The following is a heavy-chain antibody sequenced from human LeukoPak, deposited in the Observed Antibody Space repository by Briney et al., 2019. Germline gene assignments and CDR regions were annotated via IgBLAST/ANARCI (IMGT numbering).Heavy chain of an antibody. J-gene: IGHJ4*02. CDR1: GYTFTSYG. Sequence: ASVKVSCKASGYTFTSYGISWVRQAPGQGLEWMGGFDPEDGETIYAQKFQGRVTMTEDTSTDTAYMELSSLRSEDTAVYYCATSSRGCSSTSCYGYFDYWGQGTLVTVSS. V-gene: IGHV1-24*01. D-gene: IGHD2-2*01. CDR3: ATSSRGCSSTSCYGYFDY. CDR2: FDPEDGET.